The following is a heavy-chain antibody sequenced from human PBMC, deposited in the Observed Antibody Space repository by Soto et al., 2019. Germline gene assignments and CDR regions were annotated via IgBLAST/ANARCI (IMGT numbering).Heavy chain of an antibody. CDR3: ARDRSLLSHDYGDQAVDY. CDR1: GYTFTSFG. D-gene: IGHD4-17*01. J-gene: IGHJ4*02. CDR2: ISPYKGNT. V-gene: IGHV1-18*01. Sequence: QVQLVQSRAEVKKPGASVKVSCKASGYTFTSFGISWVRQAPGQGLEWMGWISPYKGNTKYADKFQGRVTMTTDTSTSTAYMELRSLISDDTALYYCARDRSLLSHDYGDQAVDYWGQGTLVTVSS.